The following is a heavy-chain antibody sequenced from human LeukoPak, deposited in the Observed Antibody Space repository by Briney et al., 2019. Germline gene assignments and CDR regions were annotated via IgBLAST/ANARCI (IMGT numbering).Heavy chain of an antibody. D-gene: IGHD5-12*01. CDR3: AGGLTSGYAKGRWFDP. V-gene: IGHV4-34*01. CDR1: GGSFSGYY. Sequence: PSETLSLTCAVYGGSFSGYYWSWIRQPPGKGLEWIGEINHSGSTNYNPSLKSRVTISVDTSKNQFSLKLSSVTAADTAVYYCAGGLTSGYAKGRWFDPWGQGTLVTVSS. CDR2: INHSGST. J-gene: IGHJ5*02.